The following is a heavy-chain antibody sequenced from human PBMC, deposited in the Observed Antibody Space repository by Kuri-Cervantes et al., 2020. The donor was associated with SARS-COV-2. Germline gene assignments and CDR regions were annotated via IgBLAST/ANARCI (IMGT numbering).Heavy chain of an antibody. Sequence: LSLTCAVYGGSFSGYYWSWIRQPPGKGLEWIGYIYYSGSTYYNPSLKSRVTISVDTSKNQFSLKLSSVTAADTAVYYRARYNWGYIDYWGQGTLVTVSS. V-gene: IGHV4-30-4*08. CDR3: ARYNWGYIDY. D-gene: IGHD1-1*01. CDR2: IYYSGST. J-gene: IGHJ4*02. CDR1: GGSFSGYY.